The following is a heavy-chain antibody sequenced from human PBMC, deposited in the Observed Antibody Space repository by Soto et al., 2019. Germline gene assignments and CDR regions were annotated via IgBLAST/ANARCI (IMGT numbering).Heavy chain of an antibody. V-gene: IGHV4-34*01. J-gene: IGHJ4*02. D-gene: IGHD6-19*01. CDR2: IYYSGAA. CDR1: GGSFSGYY. CDR3: TDMLGQWLTRD. Sequence: SETLSLTCAVYGGSFSGYYWSWICQPPGMGLEWIGTIYYSGAAYYNPSLQSRVTISVDTSSNQFSMKLNSVTAADTAVYYCTDMLGQWLTRDWGQGTVVTVSS.